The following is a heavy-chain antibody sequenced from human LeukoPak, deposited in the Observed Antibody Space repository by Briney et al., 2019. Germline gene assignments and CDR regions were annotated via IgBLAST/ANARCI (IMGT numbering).Heavy chain of an antibody. D-gene: IGHD3-22*01. CDR3: ARVSSSGYYSANFDY. CDR2: IKQDGSEK. J-gene: IGHJ4*02. CDR1: GCTFSSYW. V-gene: IGHV3-7*01. Sequence: PGGSLRLSCAASGCTFSSYWMSWVRQAPGKGLEWVANIKQDGSEKYYVDSVKGRFTISRDNAKNSLYLQMNSLRAEDTAVYYCARVSSSGYYSANFDYWGQGTLVTVSS.